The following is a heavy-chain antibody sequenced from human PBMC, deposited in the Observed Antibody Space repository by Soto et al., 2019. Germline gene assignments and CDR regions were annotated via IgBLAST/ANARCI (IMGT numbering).Heavy chain of an antibody. CDR3: ARSELERGEVGYYGMDV. Sequence: QVQLVQSGADLKKPGASVQVSCKTSGYTFSNYAINWVRQAPGQGLEWMGWISSYNSYNGDTKYARMLQDRLTMTIDTTTATAYMELRSVGSDDTAGYYCARSELERGEVGYYGMDVWGQGTTVTVSS. CDR2: ISSYNSYNGDT. CDR1: GYTFSNYA. J-gene: IGHJ6*02. D-gene: IGHD3-16*01. V-gene: IGHV1-18*04.